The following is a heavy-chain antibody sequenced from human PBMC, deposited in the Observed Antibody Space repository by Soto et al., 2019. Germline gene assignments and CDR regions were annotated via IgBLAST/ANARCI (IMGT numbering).Heavy chain of an antibody. V-gene: IGHV4-30-4*01. J-gene: IGHJ4*02. Sequence: SETLSLTCTVSGGSISSGDYYWSWIRQPPGKGLEWIGYIYYSGSTYYNPSLKSRVTISVDTSKNQFSLKLSSVTAADTAVYYCAREAYSSSWGSFFDYWGQGTLVTVSS. CDR2: IYYSGST. CDR3: AREAYSSSWGSFFDY. CDR1: GGSISSGDYY. D-gene: IGHD6-6*01.